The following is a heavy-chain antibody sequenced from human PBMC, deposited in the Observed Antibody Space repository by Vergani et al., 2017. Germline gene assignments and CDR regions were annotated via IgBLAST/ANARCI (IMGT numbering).Heavy chain of an antibody. CDR2: IWSKPYGGTT. J-gene: IGHJ4*02. V-gene: IGHV3-49*04. D-gene: IGHD3-16*01. CDR3: TRDRRDDSYAYFDY. CDR1: GFTLGDYA. Sequence: EVHLVESGGGLVQPGRSLRLSCSWSGFTLGDYAMTWVRQAPGKGLEWVAFIWSKPYGGTTEYAASVKGRFTISRDDSKSIAYLQMSSLKAEDTAVYYCTRDRRDDSYAYFDYWGQGTLVTVSP.